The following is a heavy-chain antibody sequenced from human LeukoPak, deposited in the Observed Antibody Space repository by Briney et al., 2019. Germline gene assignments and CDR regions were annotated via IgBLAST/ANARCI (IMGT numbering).Heavy chain of an antibody. CDR2: INPNNGGT. CDR3: ARDRPGGTTIFGVVTAFDY. V-gene: IGHV1-2*02. D-gene: IGHD3-3*01. CDR1: GYTFNGYY. Sequence: ASVKVSCKSSGYTFNGYYMHWVRQAPGQGLEWMGWINPNNGGTKYAQNFQGRVTTTRDTSISTAYMELSRLRSDDTAVYYCARDRPGGTTIFGVVTAFDYWGQGTLVTVSS. J-gene: IGHJ4*02.